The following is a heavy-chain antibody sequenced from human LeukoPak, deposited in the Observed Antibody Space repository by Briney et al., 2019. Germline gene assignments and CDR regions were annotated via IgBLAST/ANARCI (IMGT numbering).Heavy chain of an antibody. CDR3: ATLSYCSSTSCYWFDP. Sequence: SETLSLTCTVSGGSISSSSYYWGWIHQPPGKGLEWIGSIYYSGSTYYNPSLKSRVTISVDTSKNQFSLKLSSVTAADTAVYYCATLSYCSSTSCYWFDPWGQGTLVTVSS. CDR1: GGSISSSSYY. J-gene: IGHJ5*02. CDR2: IYYSGST. V-gene: IGHV4-39*01. D-gene: IGHD2-2*01.